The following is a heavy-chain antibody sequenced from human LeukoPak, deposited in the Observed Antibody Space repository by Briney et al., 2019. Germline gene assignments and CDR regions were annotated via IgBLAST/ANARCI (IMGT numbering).Heavy chain of an antibody. J-gene: IGHJ4*02. CDR3: ASGSRSGWAHFDY. Sequence: SETLSLTCAVYGGSFSGYYWSWIRRPPGKGLEWIGEINHSGSTNYNPSLKSRVTISVNTSKHQFSLKLSSVTAADTAVYYCASGSRSGWAHFDYWGQGTLVTVSS. V-gene: IGHV4-34*01. CDR2: INHSGST. D-gene: IGHD6-19*01. CDR1: GGSFSGYY.